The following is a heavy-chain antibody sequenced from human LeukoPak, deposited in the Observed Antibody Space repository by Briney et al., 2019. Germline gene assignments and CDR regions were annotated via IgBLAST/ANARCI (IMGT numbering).Heavy chain of an antibody. CDR1: GGSISSYY. Sequence: SETLSLTCTVSGGSISSYYWSWIRQPAGKGLEWIGEINHRGSTNYNPSLKSRVTISVDKSKNQFSLKLSSATAADTAEYYCARHVVVVVPAPDEKNWFDPWGQGTLVTVSS. J-gene: IGHJ5*02. D-gene: IGHD2-2*01. CDR2: INHRGST. CDR3: ARHVVVVVPAPDEKNWFDP. V-gene: IGHV4-34*01.